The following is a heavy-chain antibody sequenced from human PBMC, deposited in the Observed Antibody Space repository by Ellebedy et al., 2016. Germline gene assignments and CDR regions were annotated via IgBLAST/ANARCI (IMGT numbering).Heavy chain of an antibody. D-gene: IGHD4-17*01. V-gene: IGHV1-2*02. Sequence: ASVKVSXXASGYTFTGYYMHWVRQAPGQGLEWMGWINPNSGGTNYAQKFQGRVTMTRDTSISTAYMELSRLRSDDTAVYYCARSSRSLLGDYACSWGQGTLVTVSS. CDR1: GYTFTGYY. CDR2: INPNSGGT. CDR3: ARSSRSLLGDYACS. J-gene: IGHJ5*02.